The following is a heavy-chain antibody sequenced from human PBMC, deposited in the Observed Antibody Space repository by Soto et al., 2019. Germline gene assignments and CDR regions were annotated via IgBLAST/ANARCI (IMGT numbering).Heavy chain of an antibody. D-gene: IGHD6-6*01. V-gene: IGHV3-74*01. CDR2: INSDGSRA. Sequence: PGGSLRLSCAASGFTFSSYWMHWVRQAPGKGLVWVSRINSDGSRASFADSVKGRFTISRDNAKNTLYLQMNSLRAEDTAVYYCARVGIVTSSSGYYYMDVWGKGTTVTVSS. CDR3: ARVGIVTSSSGYYYMDV. CDR1: GFTFSSYW. J-gene: IGHJ6*03.